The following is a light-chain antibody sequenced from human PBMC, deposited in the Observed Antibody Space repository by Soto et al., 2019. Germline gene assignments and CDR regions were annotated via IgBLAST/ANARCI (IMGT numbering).Light chain of an antibody. CDR1: ISDIGGYEY. CDR2: EVT. V-gene: IGLV2-14*01. J-gene: IGLJ1*01. CDR3: SSYTDSSTLGIYV. Sequence: QSALTQPASLSGSPGQSITISCTGTISDIGGYEYVSWYQQHPGKAPRLMIYEVTYRPSGVSNRFSGSKSGSTASLTISGLQAEDEADYYCSSYTDSSTLGIYVFGTGTKVTVL.